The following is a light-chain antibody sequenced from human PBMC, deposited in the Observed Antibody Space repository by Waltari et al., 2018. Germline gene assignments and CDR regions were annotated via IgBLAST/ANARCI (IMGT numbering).Light chain of an antibody. Sequence: DIVMTQSPDSLAVSLGERATFNCKSSQSVLYSSNNKNYLAWYHQKPGQPPKLLIYGASTRESGVPDRFSGSGSGTDFTLTISSLQAEDVAVYYCQQYLTSSWTFGQGTKVDIK. V-gene: IGKV4-1*01. CDR2: GAS. CDR1: QSVLYSSNNKNY. J-gene: IGKJ1*01. CDR3: QQYLTSSWT.